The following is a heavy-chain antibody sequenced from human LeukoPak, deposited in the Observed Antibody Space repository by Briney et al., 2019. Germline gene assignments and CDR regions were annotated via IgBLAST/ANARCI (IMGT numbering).Heavy chain of an antibody. D-gene: IGHD3-3*01. V-gene: IGHV1-69*04. Sequence: SVKVSCKASGGTFSSYAISWVRQAPGQGLEWMGRIIPILGIANYAQKFQGRVTITADKSTSTAYMELSSLRAEDTAVYYCARDAGYDFWSGYSVACMDVWGQGTTVTVSS. CDR1: GGTFSSYA. CDR3: ARDAGYDFWSGYSVACMDV. J-gene: IGHJ6*02. CDR2: IIPILGIA.